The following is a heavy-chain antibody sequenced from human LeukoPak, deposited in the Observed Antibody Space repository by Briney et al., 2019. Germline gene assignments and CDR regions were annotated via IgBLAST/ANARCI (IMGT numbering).Heavy chain of an antibody. CDR3: TTDYYDSSGYYPDY. J-gene: IGHJ4*02. D-gene: IGHD3-22*01. Sequence: LRLSXAAXXFTFSXAWMSWVRQAPGKGLEWVGRIKSKTDGGTTDYAAPVKGRFTISRDDSKNTLYLQMNSLKTEDTAVYYCTTDYYDSSGYYPDYWGQGTLVTVSS. CDR2: IKSKTDGGTT. V-gene: IGHV3-15*01. CDR1: XFTFSXAW.